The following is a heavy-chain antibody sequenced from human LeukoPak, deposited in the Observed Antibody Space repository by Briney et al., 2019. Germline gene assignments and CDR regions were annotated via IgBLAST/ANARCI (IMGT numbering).Heavy chain of an antibody. CDR2: ISSSGSTI. D-gene: IGHD2-2*03. CDR3: ARAGRVWKTGYCSSTSCYRYFDY. CDR1: GFTFSDYY. Sequence: GGSLRLSCAASGFTFSDYYMSWIRQAPGKGLEWVSYISSSGSTIYYVDSVKGRFTISRDNAKNSLYLQMNRLRAEDTAVYYCARAGRVWKTGYCSSTSCYRYFDYWGQGTLVTVSS. J-gene: IGHJ4*02. V-gene: IGHV3-11*01.